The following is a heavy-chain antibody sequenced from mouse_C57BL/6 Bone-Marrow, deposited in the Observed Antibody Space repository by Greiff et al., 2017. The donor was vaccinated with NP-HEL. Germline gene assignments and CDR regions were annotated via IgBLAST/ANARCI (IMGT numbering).Heavy chain of an antibody. J-gene: IGHJ3*01. V-gene: IGHV1-82*01. CDR2: IYPGDGDT. CDR1: GYAFSSSW. CDR3: ARGGAY. Sequence: QVQLQQSGPELVKPGASVKISCKASGYAFSSSWMNWVKQRPGKGLEWIGRIYPGDGDTNYNGKFKGKAKLTADKSSSTAYMQLSSLTSEDSAVYFCARGGAYWGQGTLVTVSA.